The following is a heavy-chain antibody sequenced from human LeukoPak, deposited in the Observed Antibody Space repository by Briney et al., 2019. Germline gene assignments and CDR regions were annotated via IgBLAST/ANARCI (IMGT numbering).Heavy chain of an antibody. V-gene: IGHV3-64*04. CDR1: GFTFSSYA. CDR2: ISSNGGST. D-gene: IGHD5-18*01. CDR3: AKDRVTGGYSYGVFDY. Sequence: GGSPRLSCSASGFTFSSYAMHWVRQAPGKGLEYVSAISSNGGSTYYADSVKGRFTISRDNSKNTLHLQMNSLRAEDTAVYYCAKDRVTGGYSYGVFDYWGLGTLVTVSS. J-gene: IGHJ4*02.